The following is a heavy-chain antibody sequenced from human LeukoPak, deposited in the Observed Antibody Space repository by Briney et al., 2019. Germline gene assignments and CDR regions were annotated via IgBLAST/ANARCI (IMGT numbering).Heavy chain of an antibody. D-gene: IGHD2/OR15-2a*01. CDR2: ISYDGSNK. CDR3: ARDSSRAFSSLDP. Sequence: GGSLRLSCAASGFTFSSYGMHWVRQAPGKGLEWVAVISYDGSNKYYADSVKGRFTLSRDNSKNTLYLQMNSLRAEDTAVYYCARDSSRAFSSLDPWGQGTLVTVSS. CDR1: GFTFSSYG. J-gene: IGHJ5*02. V-gene: IGHV3-30*19.